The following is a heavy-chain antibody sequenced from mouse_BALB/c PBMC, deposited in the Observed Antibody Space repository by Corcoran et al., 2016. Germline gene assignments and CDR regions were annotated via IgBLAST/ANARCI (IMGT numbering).Heavy chain of an antibody. D-gene: IGHD1-1*01. V-gene: IGHV9-3*02. J-gene: IGHJ3*01. CDR2: INTNTGEP. Sequence: QIQLVQSGPELKKPGETVKISCKASGYTFTNYGMNWVKQAPGKGLKWMGWINTNTGEPIYAEEFKGRFAFSLETSASTAYLQINNLKNEDTATYFCAREGFYYYGSSYGFAYWGQGTLVTVSA. CDR1: GYTFTNYG. CDR3: AREGFYYYGSSYGFAY.